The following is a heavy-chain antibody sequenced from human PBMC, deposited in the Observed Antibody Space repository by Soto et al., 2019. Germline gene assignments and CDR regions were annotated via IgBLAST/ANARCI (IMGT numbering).Heavy chain of an antibody. CDR2: INHSGST. Sequence: LSLTCAVYVGSFSGYSWSWLRQPTGKGLELIGEINHSGSTNYNPSLKSRVTISVDTSKNQFSLKLSSVTAADTAVYYCARSWTDRYFDCWGQGTLVTVSS. CDR3: ARSWTDRYFDC. CDR1: VGSFSGYS. D-gene: IGHD3-3*01. V-gene: IGHV4-34*01. J-gene: IGHJ4*02.